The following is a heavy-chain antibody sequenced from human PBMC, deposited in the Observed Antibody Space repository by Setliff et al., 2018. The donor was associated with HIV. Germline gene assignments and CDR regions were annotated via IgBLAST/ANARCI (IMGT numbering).Heavy chain of an antibody. CDR2: INWNGGST. J-gene: IGHJ4*01. V-gene: IGHV3-20*04. D-gene: IGHD3-10*01. CDR1: RFTFDDYA. Sequence: PGGSLRLSCAASRFTFDDYAMSWVRQAPGKGLEWVSGINWNGGSTGYADSVKGRFTISRDDAKNSLYLQMNSLRVEDTAVYYCARDRVPHYWGQGILVTVSS. CDR3: ARDRVPHY.